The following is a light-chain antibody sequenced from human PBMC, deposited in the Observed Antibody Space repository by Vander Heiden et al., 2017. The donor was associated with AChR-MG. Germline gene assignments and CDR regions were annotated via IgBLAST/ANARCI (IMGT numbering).Light chain of an antibody. Sequence: EIVLTQSPGTLSLSPGERATLSCRASQSVSSSYLAWYQQKPGQAPRLLIYGASSRATGIPDRFSGSGSGTDFTLTISRLEPEDFAVYYCQQDRSFITFGEGTRLEIK. CDR2: GAS. J-gene: IGKJ5*01. CDR3: QQDRSFIT. V-gene: IGKV3-20*01. CDR1: QSVSSSY.